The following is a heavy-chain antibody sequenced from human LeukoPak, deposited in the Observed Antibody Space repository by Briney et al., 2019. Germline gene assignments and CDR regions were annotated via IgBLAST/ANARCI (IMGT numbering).Heavy chain of an antibody. V-gene: IGHV3-23*01. J-gene: IGHJ6*03. CDR3: AKIAAGLYYYYYYYMDV. CDR1: GFTFSSYV. D-gene: IGHD6-13*01. Sequence: GGSLRLSCAASGFTFSSYVMTWVRQAPGKGLEWVSGISGSGSNTYYADSVKGRFTISRDNSKNTLYLQMNSLRAEDTAVYYCAKIAAGLYYYYYYYMDVWGKGTTVTVSS. CDR2: ISGSGSNT.